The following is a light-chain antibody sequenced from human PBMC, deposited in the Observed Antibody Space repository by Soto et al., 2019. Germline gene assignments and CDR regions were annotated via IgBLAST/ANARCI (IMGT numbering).Light chain of an antibody. CDR2: ATS. CDR1: QSINIH. V-gene: IGKV1-39*01. CDR3: QQSDRVPIT. J-gene: IGKJ4*01. Sequence: DIQMTQSPSSLSASVGDRVTITCRASQSINIHLNWYQQKPGKAPKLLIYATSSLQSGVPSRFSGSGSGTDFTLTISNLQPEDFGTYYCQQSDRVPITFGGGTKVEIK.